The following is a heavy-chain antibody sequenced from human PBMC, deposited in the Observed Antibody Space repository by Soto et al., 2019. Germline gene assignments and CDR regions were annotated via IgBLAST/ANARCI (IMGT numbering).Heavy chain of an antibody. CDR1: GFAFSNTW. CDR2: IKSKTDGGTT. J-gene: IGHJ4*02. Sequence: GGSLRLSCAASGFAFSNTWMNWVRQAPGKGLEWVGRIKSKTDGGTTDYAAPVRGRFTISGDDSKNTLYLQMDSLKTEDTAVYYCARDLTGYFLGPFDYWGQGTLVTVSS. V-gene: IGHV3-15*07. CDR3: ARDLTGYFLGPFDY. D-gene: IGHD3-9*01.